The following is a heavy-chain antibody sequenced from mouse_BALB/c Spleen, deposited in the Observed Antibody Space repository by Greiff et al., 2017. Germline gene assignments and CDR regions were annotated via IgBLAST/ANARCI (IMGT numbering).Heavy chain of an antibody. CDR3: ARVREDYEGWFAY. CDR1: GFTFTDYY. Sequence: DVHLVESGGGLVQPGGSLRLSCATSGFTFTDYYMSWVRQPPGKALEWLGFIRNTANGYTTEYSASVKGRFTISRANSQSILYLQMNTMRAEDSATDYCARVREDYEGWFAYWGQGTLVTVSA. CDR2: IRNTANGYTT. V-gene: IGHV7-3*02. D-gene: IGHD2-4*01. J-gene: IGHJ3*01.